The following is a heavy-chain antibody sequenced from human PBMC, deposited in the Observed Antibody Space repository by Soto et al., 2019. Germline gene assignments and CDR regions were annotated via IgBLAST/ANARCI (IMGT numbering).Heavy chain of an antibody. CDR2: ISAYNGNT. CDR1: GYTFTSYG. V-gene: IGHV1-18*01. J-gene: IGHJ5*02. CDR3: ARGYYDSSGYFVWFDP. Sequence: ASVKVSCKASGYTFTSYGISWVRKAPGQGLEWMGWISAYNGNTNYAQKLQGRVTMTTDTSTSTAYMELRSLRSDDTAVYYCARGYYDSSGYFVWFDPWGQGTLVTVSS. D-gene: IGHD3-22*01.